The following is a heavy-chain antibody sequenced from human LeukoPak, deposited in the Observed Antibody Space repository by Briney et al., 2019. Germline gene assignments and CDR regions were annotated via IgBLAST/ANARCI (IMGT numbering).Heavy chain of an antibody. CDR3: ARGRRFDGSGSYYRY. CDR1: GGSFSGYY. J-gene: IGHJ4*02. D-gene: IGHD3-10*01. CDR2: INHSGST. Sequence: SETLSLTCAVYGGSFSGYYWSWIRQPPGKGLEWIGEINHSGSTNYNPSLKSLVTISVDTSKNQFSLKLSSVTAADTAVYYCARGRRFDGSGSYYRYWGQGTLVTVSS. V-gene: IGHV4-34*01.